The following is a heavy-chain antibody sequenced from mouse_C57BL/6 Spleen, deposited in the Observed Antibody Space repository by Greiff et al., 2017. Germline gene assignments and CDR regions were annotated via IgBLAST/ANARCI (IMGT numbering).Heavy chain of an antibody. Sequence: QVHVKQPGAELVKPGASVKLSCKASGYTFTSYWMHWVKQRPGRGLEWIGRIDPNSGGTKYNEKFKSKAALTVDKPSRPAYMQLSSLTSEDSAVYYWESVGGYDLYYAMDYWGQGTSVTVSS. CDR1: GYTFTSYW. CDR2: IDPNSGGT. CDR3: ESVGGYDLYYAMDY. D-gene: IGHD2-2*01. J-gene: IGHJ4*01. V-gene: IGHV1-72*01.